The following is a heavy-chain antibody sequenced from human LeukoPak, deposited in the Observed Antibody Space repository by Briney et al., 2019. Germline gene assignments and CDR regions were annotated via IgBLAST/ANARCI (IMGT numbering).Heavy chain of an antibody. Sequence: GASVKVSCKASGYTFTDYYMHWVQQAPGKGLEWMGRVDPEDGETIYAEKFQGRVTITADTSTDTAYMELSSLRSEDTAVYYCATGGYASWGGRGTLVTGSS. CDR1: GYTFTDYY. J-gene: IGHJ2*01. V-gene: IGHV1-69-2*01. CDR2: VDPEDGET. CDR3: ATGGYASW. D-gene: IGHD5-18*01.